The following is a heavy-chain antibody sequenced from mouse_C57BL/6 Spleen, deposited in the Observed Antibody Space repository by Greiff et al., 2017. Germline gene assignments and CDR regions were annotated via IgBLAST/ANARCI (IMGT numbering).Heavy chain of an antibody. CDR2: IDPETGGT. V-gene: IGHV1-15*01. Sequence: QVQLQQPGAELVRPGASVTLSCKASGYTFTDYEMHWVKQTPVHGLEWIGAIDPETGGTAYNQKFKGKAILTADKSSSTAYMELRSLTSEDSAVYYCTRGGGYYGGAMDYWGQGTSVTVSS. CDR1: GYTFTDYE. D-gene: IGHD2-3*01. J-gene: IGHJ4*01. CDR3: TRGGGYYGGAMDY.